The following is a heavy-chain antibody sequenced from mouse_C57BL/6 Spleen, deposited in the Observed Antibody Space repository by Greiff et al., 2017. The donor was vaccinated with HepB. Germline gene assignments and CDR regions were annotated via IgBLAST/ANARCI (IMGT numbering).Heavy chain of an antibody. CDR3: ARGTTLYAMDY. V-gene: IGHV3-6*01. J-gene: IGHJ4*01. Sequence: EVQLVESGPGLVKPSQSLSLTCSVTGYSITSGYSWNWIRQFPGNKLEWMGYISYDGSNNYNPSLKNRISITRDTSKNQFFLKLNSVTTEDTATYYCARGTTLYAMDYWGQGTSVTVSS. CDR1: GYSITSGYS. CDR2: ISYDGSN. D-gene: IGHD1-1*01.